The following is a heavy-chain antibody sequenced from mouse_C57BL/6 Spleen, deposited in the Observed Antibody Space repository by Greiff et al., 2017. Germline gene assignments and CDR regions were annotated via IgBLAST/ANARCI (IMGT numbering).Heavy chain of an antibody. Sequence: QVQLQQPGAELVKPGASVKLSCKASGYTFTSYWMHWVKQRPGQGLEWIGMIHPNSGSTNYNEKFKSKATLTVDKSSSTSYMQLSSLTSEDSAVYYCASPHYYGSLYYAMDYWGQGTSVTVSS. CDR1: GYTFTSYW. D-gene: IGHD1-1*01. CDR3: ASPHYYGSLYYAMDY. J-gene: IGHJ4*01. V-gene: IGHV1-64*01. CDR2: IHPNSGST.